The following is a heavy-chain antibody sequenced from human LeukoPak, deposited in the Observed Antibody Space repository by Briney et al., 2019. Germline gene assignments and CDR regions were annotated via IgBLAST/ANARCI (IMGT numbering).Heavy chain of an antibody. V-gene: IGHV4-4*07. CDR2: FYTSGST. J-gene: IGHJ3*02. CDR1: GGSISTYY. D-gene: IGHD6-19*01. CDR3: ARADSSGWTGAFDI. Sequence: SETLSLTCTVSGGSISTYYWSWIRQPAGKGLEWIGRFYTSGSTNYNPSLKSRVTISVDTSKNQFSLKLSSVTAADTAVYYCARADSSGWTGAFDIWGQGTMVTVSS.